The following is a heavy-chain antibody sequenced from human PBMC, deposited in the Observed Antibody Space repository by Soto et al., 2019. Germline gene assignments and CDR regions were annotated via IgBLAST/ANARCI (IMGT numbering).Heavy chain of an antibody. CDR1: SASISNGKW. CDR2: ISHSGSP. V-gene: IGHV4-4*02. Sequence: QVQLQESGPGLVKPSETLTLTCVVSSASISNGKWWSWVRQPPGKGLEWIGEISHSGSPNYNPPLRSRFTIEVDKSKNQFSLKFSVTAADTAMYYCTRDGDYGYSLAYWGQGTLVTVSS. J-gene: IGHJ4*02. D-gene: IGHD2-21*01. CDR3: TRDGDYGYSLAY.